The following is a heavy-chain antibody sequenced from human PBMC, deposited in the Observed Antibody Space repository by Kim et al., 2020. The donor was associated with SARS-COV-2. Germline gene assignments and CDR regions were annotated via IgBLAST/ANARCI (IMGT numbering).Heavy chain of an antibody. J-gene: IGHJ6*02. CDR1: GGTFSSYA. Sequence: SVKVSCKASGGTFSSYAISWVRQAPGQGLEWMGGIIPIFGTANYAQKFQGRVTITADESTSTAYMELSSLRSEDTAVYYCARGPFSSSWYIVAPYYYGMDVWGQGTTVTVSS. CDR2: IIPIFGTA. CDR3: ARGPFSSSWYIVAPYYYGMDV. D-gene: IGHD6-13*01. V-gene: IGHV1-69*13.